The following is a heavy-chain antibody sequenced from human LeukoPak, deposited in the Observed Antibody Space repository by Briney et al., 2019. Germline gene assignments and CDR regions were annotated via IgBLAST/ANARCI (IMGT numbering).Heavy chain of an antibody. CDR3: AKNYDILTGLSPFDY. CDR2: ILYDGSNK. J-gene: IGHJ4*02. D-gene: IGHD3-9*01. Sequence: GGSLRLSCAASGFTFSSYVMHWVRQAPGKGLEWVAVILYDGSNKYYADSVKGRFTISRDNSKNTLYLQMNSLRAEDTAVYYCAKNYDILTGLSPFDYWGQGTLVTVSS. V-gene: IGHV3-33*06. CDR1: GFTFSSYV.